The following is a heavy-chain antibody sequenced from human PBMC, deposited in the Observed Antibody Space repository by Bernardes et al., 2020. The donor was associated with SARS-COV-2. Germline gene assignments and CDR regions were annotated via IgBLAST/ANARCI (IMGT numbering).Heavy chain of an antibody. V-gene: IGHV1-69*13. CDR2: IIPIFGTA. J-gene: IGHJ3*02. CDR1: GGTFSSYA. D-gene: IGHD3-22*01. Sequence: SVKVSCKASGGTFSSYAISWVRQAPGQGLEWMGRIIPIFGTANYAQKFQGRVTITADESTSTAYMELSSLRSEDTAVYYCAREDTMIVVGPWAFDIWGQGTMVTVSS. CDR3: AREDTMIVVGPWAFDI.